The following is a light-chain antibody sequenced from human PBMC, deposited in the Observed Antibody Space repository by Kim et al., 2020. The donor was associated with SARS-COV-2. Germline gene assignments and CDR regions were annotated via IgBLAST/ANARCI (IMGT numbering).Light chain of an antibody. CDR2: GAS. J-gene: IGKJ3*01. CDR1: QSVSSN. V-gene: IGKV3-15*01. CDR3: QQYNNWPLFT. Sequence: SPGERANLSCRASQSVSSNLAWYQQKPGQAPRLLIYGASTRATGIPARFSGSGSGTEFTLTISSLQSEDFAVYYCQQYNNWPLFTFGPGTKVDIK.